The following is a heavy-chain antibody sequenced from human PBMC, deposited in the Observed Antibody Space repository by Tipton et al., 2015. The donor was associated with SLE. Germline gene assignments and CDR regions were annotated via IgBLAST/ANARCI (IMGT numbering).Heavy chain of an antibody. CDR2: IFHSGST. J-gene: IGHJ4*02. V-gene: IGHV4-38-2*02. CDR1: GYSISSGYY. D-gene: IGHD7-27*01. Sequence: TLSLTCAVSGYSISSGYYWGWIRQPPGKGLDWIASIFHSGSTYYNPSLKSRVTISVDTSKNQFSQKLNSVTAADTAVYYCARDPRLNWDYGTYFDYWGQGTLVTVSS. CDR3: ARDPRLNWDYGTYFDY.